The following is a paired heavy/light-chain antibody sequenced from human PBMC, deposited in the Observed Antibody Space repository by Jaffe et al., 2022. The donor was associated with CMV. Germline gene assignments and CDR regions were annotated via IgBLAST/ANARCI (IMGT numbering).Heavy chain of an antibody. J-gene: IGHJ4*02. CDR2: ISSSSSYI. CDR1: GFTFNTYG. CDR3: ARGLSFEFFLYRYHLES. Sequence: EVQLVESGGGLVKPGGSLRLSCAASGFTFNTYGMNWVRQAPGKGLEWVSSISSSSSYIYYADSVKGRFTISRDNAKNSLYLQMSSLRAEDTAVYYCARGLSFEFFLYRYHLESWGQGTLVTVSS. D-gene: IGHD3-16*02. V-gene: IGHV3-21*01.
Light chain of an antibody. V-gene: IGKV1-5*03. Sequence: DIQMTQSPSTLSASVGDRVTITCRASQSISTWLAWYQQKPGKAPNLLIYKASSLESGVPSRFSGSGSGTEFTLTISSLQPDDFATYYCQQYSTYSYTFGQGTKLEIK. CDR2: KAS. CDR1: QSISTW. CDR3: QQYSTYSYT. J-gene: IGKJ2*01.